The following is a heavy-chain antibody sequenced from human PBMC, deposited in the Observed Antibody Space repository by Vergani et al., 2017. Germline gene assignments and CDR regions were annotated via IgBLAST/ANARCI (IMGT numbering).Heavy chain of an antibody. CDR1: GFSILTSEMC. Sequence: QVTLRESGPALVKPTQTLTLTCTFSGFSILTSEMCVSWIRQPPGKALEWLALIDWNDNKYFNTSLKTRLTISKDASKNQVVLTMTNMDPVDTATYYCARIRRRGGSDYDIFDFWGQGSLVTDAS. D-gene: IGHD5-12*01. J-gene: IGHJ4*02. CDR3: ARIRRRGGSDYDIFDF. CDR2: IDWNDNK. V-gene: IGHV2-70*01.